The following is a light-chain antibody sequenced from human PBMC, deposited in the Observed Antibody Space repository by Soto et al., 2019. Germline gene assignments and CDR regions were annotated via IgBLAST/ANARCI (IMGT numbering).Light chain of an antibody. CDR1: QSVSSY. J-gene: IGKJ3*01. Sequence: EIVLTQSPATLSLSPGERATLSCRASQSVSSYLAWYQQKPGQAPRLLIYDASNRATGIPARFSGSGSGTDFTLTLSSLEPEDFAVYYCQHRSNWRPLFTFGPGTKVDIK. V-gene: IGKV3-11*01. CDR2: DAS. CDR3: QHRSNWRPLFT.